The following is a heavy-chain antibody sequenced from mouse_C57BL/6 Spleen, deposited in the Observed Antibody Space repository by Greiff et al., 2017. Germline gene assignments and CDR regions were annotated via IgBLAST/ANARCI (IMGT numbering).Heavy chain of an antibody. V-gene: IGHV1-53*01. J-gene: IGHJ3*01. CDR2: INPSNGGT. CDR3: ARPLIYYDYGLFAD. D-gene: IGHD2-4*01. CDR1: GYTFTSYW. Sequence: QVQLQQPGTELVKPGASVKLSCKASGYTFTSYWMHWVKQRPGQGLEWIGNINPSNGGTNYNEKFKSKATLTVDKSSSTAYMQLSSLTSEDSAVYYGARPLIYYDYGLFADWGQGTLVTVSA.